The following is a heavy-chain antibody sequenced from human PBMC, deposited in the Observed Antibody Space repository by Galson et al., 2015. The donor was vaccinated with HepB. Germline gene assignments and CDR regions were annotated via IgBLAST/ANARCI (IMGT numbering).Heavy chain of an antibody. CDR3: ARDGGSCHPDICYYGMDV. D-gene: IGHD2-15*01. CDR1: GYTFTSYG. Sequence: SVKVSCKASGYTFTSYGISWVRQAPGQGLEWMGWISAYNGNTNYAQKLQGRVTTTTDTSTSTAYMELRSLRSDDTAVYYCARDGGSCHPDICYYGMDVWGQGTTVTVSS. J-gene: IGHJ6*02. CDR2: ISAYNGNT. V-gene: IGHV1-18*01.